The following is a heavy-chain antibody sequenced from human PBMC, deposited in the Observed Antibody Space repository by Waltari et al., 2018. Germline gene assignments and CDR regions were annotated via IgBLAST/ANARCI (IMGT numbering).Heavy chain of an antibody. V-gene: IGHV1-69*01. Sequence: QVQLVQSGAEVKKPGSSVKVSCKASGGTFSSYAISWVPQAPGQGLERLGGIIPIFGTANYAQKFQGRVTITADESTSTAYMELSSLRSEDTAVYYCARDLGSGSYSDYWGQGTLVTVSS. CDR1: GGTFSSYA. D-gene: IGHD1-26*01. CDR3: ARDLGSGSYSDY. CDR2: IIPIFGTA. J-gene: IGHJ4*02.